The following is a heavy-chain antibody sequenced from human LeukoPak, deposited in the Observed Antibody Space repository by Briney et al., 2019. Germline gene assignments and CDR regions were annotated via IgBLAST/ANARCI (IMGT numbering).Heavy chain of an antibody. Sequence: GGSLRLSCTVSGFTVSSNSMIWVRQAPGKGLEWVSFIYSGGNTHYSDSVKGRFTISRDNSKNTLYLQMNSLRAEDTAVYHCARRAGEYSHPYDYWGQGTLVTVSS. D-gene: IGHD4-17*01. CDR3: ARRAGEYSHPYDY. CDR1: GFTVSSNS. CDR2: IYSGGNT. V-gene: IGHV3-53*01. J-gene: IGHJ4*02.